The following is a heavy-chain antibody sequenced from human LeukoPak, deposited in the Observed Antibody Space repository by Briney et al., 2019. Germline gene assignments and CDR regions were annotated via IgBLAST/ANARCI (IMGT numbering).Heavy chain of an antibody. J-gene: IGHJ3*02. D-gene: IGHD1-26*01. Sequence: GGSLRLSCTASGFIFKNYGMHWVRQTPGKGLEWLAVIWSDGNIKYYADSVKGRFSISRDNFKNLLYLQMSGLRAEDTAVYYCARVGSGSYFLDALDIWGQGTMVTVSS. CDR1: GFIFKNYG. CDR3: ARVGSGSYFLDALDI. V-gene: IGHV3-33*01. CDR2: IWSDGNIK.